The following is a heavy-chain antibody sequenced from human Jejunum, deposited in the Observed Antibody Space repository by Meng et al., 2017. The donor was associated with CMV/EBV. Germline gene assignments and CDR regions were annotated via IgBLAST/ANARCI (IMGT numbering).Heavy chain of an antibody. V-gene: IGHV3-7*01. CDR2: IKQDGTET. CDR1: GLTFSVYS. CDR3: ARENDYGEPNLDL. J-gene: IGHJ5*02. D-gene: IGHD4-17*01. Sequence: SGLTFSVYSMTWIRQTPGRGLEWVANIKQDGTETDYLDSVKGRFTISRDNAKNSVHLRMQNLRAEDTAVYYCARENDYGEPNLDLWGQGTLVTVSS.